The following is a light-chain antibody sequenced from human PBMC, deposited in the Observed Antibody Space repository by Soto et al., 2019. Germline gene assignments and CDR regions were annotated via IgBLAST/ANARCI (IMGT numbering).Light chain of an antibody. CDR3: QQYNDWPLT. CDR2: GAF. Sequence: EIVMTQSPVTLSVSPGERATLSCRASKSVRRNLAWYQQKPGQAPNLLIYGAFTRATGIPASFSGTGSGTEFTLTISSLQSEDFALYYCQQYNDWPLTFGQGTKVDSK. CDR1: KSVRRN. J-gene: IGKJ1*01. V-gene: IGKV3-15*01.